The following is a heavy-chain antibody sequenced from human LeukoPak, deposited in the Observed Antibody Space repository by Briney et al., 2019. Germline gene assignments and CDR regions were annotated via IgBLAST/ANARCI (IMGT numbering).Heavy chain of an antibody. Sequence: SETLSLTCTVSGGSIRRSTYYWGWIRQPPGKGLEWIGSIYYSGGTYYNPSLKSRVTISVDTSKNQFSLKLSSVTAADTAAYYCARHDGYNGGNSFFDYWGQGTLVTVSS. CDR3: ARHDGYNGGNSFFDY. CDR1: GGSIRRSTYY. J-gene: IGHJ4*02. D-gene: IGHD2-15*01. V-gene: IGHV4-39*01. CDR2: IYYSGGT.